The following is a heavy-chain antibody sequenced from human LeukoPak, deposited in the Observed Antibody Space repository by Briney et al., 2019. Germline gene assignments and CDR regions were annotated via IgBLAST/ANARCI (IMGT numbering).Heavy chain of an antibody. Sequence: GGSLRLSYAPSGFTFSSYAMSWVRQAPGKGLEWVAVISGGGSGTYYADSVRGRFTISRDNSKNTVYLQMNSLRAEDTAIYYCAKGQEFFQHWGQGTLVTVSS. CDR1: GFTFSSYA. V-gene: IGHV3-23*01. CDR2: ISGGGSGT. J-gene: IGHJ1*01. CDR3: AKGQEFFQH.